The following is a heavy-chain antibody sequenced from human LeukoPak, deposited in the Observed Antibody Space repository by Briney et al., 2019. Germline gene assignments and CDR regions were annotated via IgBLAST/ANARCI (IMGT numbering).Heavy chain of an antibody. J-gene: IGHJ3*02. D-gene: IGHD1-26*01. V-gene: IGHV1-2*02. CDR1: GYTFTDYY. Sequence: ASVKVSCKASGYTFTDYYIHWVRLAPGRGLEWMGWVNPHSGGTNYAQKFHGRVTMTRETSITTTYMELSRLRSDDTAVYYCATGLTELLVAFDIWGQGTMVTVSS. CDR2: VNPHSGGT. CDR3: ATGLTELLVAFDI.